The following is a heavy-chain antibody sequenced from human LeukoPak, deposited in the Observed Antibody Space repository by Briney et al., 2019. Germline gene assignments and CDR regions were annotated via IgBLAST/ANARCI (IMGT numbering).Heavy chain of an antibody. V-gene: IGHV5-51*01. CDR2: IYPGDSDT. CDR1: GYSFTSYC. Sequence: GESLKISCKGSGYSFTSYCIGWVRQMPGKGLEWMGIIYPGDSDTRYSPSFQGQVTISAGKSISTAYLQWSSLKASDTAMYYCARRRLDSGYDSLDYWGQGTLVTVSS. CDR3: ARRRLDSGYDSLDY. J-gene: IGHJ4*02. D-gene: IGHD5-12*01.